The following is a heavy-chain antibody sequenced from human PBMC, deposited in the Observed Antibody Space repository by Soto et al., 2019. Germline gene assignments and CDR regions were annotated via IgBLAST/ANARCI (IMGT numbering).Heavy chain of an antibody. CDR2: IFYLGSS. D-gene: IGHD3-3*02. Sequence: PSETLSLTCTVSGDSIISSDFYWGWVRQPPGKGLEWIGSIFYLGSSYYNPSLKSRVTMSVDTSKNQFSLRLRSVTAADTALYFCARHSLALRKNNWFDPWGQGTTVTVSS. J-gene: IGHJ5*01. CDR3: ARHSLALRKNNWFDP. V-gene: IGHV4-39*01. CDR1: GDSIISSDFY.